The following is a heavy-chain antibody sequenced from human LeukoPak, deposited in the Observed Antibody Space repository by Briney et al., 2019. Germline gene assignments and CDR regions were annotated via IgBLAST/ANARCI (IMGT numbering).Heavy chain of an antibody. V-gene: IGHV1-46*01. CDR3: ASPMAEASISGS. Sequence: ASVKVSCKASGYTFTSNYIHWVRQAPGQGLEWMGMIYPRDGSTSYAQKFQGRVTVTRDTSTSTVHMELSGLRSEDTAVYYCASPMAEASISGSWGQGTLVTVSS. D-gene: IGHD3-22*01. CDR2: IYPRDGST. J-gene: IGHJ5*02. CDR1: GYTFTSNY.